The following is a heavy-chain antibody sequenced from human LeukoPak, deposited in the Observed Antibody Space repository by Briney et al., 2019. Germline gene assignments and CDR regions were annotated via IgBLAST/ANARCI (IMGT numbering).Heavy chain of an antibody. CDR2: ISSSSSYI. Sequence: PGGSLRLSCAASGFTFSSYSMNWVRQAPGQGLEWVSSISSSSSYIYYADSVKGRFTTSRDNAKNSLYLQMNSLRAEDTAVYYCARDNYYDSRGLGYWGQGTLVTVSS. D-gene: IGHD3-22*01. CDR1: GFTFSSYS. CDR3: ARDNYYDSRGLGY. V-gene: IGHV3-21*01. J-gene: IGHJ4*02.